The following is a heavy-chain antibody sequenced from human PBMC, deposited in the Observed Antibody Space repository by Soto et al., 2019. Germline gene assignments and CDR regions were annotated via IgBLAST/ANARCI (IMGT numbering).Heavy chain of an antibody. J-gene: IGHJ3*02. CDR1: GGYISRYY. CDR2: IYYSGNT. V-gene: IGHV4-59*01. Sequence: PSRTLSQTCTVSGGYISRYYLSWIRQPPGKGLEWIGYIYYSGNTNYNPSLKSRVTISVDRSKDHLSVKVGSVTAADTAVYYCARERLNAFAIWGQGTMVTVSS. CDR3: ARERLNAFAI.